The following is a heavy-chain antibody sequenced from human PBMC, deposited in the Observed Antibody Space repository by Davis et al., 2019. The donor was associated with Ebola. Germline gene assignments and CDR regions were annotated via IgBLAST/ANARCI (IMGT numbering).Heavy chain of an antibody. D-gene: IGHD3-10*01. Sequence: GASLKISCAASGITVSSNHISWVRQAPEKGLQWVSVIYRGGPTHYADSVQGRVTVSRDNSQNTLYLQMNSLRDEDTAVYYCAREPIRITMVRGPLGFFDYWGQGTLVTVSS. CDR1: GITVSSNH. CDR2: IYRGGPT. J-gene: IGHJ4*02. CDR3: AREPIRITMVRGPLGFFDY. V-gene: IGHV3-66*01.